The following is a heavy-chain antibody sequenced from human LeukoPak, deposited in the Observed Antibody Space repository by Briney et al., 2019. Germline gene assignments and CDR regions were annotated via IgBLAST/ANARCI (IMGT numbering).Heavy chain of an antibody. Sequence: SVKVSCKASGGTFSSYAISWVRQAPAQGLEWMGGVIPMFATANYAPKFQDRVTITADESTSTAYMELRSLRSEDTAVYHCARGLHGDYGYFDYWGQGTLVTVSS. CDR1: GGTFSSYA. CDR3: ARGLHGDYGYFDY. V-gene: IGHV1-69*13. D-gene: IGHD4-17*01. J-gene: IGHJ4*02. CDR2: VIPMFATA.